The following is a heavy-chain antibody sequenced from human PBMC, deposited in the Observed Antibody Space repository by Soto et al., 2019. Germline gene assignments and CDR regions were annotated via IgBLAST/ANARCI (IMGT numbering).Heavy chain of an antibody. J-gene: IGHJ3*02. V-gene: IGHV3-30-3*01. CDR3: ARDLGQLRYFDWSNGSDAFDI. D-gene: IGHD3-9*01. CDR2: ISYDGSNK. CDR1: GFTFSSYA. Sequence: QVQLVESGGGVVQPGRSLRLSCAASGFTFSSYAMHWVRQAPGKGLEWVAVISYDGSNKYYADSVKGRFTISRDNSKNTLYLQMNRLRAEDTAVYYCARDLGQLRYFDWSNGSDAFDIWGQGTMVTVSS.